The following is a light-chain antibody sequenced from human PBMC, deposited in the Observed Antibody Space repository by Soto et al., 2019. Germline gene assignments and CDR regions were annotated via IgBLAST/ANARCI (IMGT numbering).Light chain of an antibody. Sequence: QAVVTQPASVSGSPGQSITISCTGTSSDVGGYNYVSWYRQHPGKAPKLMIYDVTNRPSGVSNRFSGSKSGNTASLTISGLQAEDEADYYCSSYTSGGYVFGTGTKLTVL. CDR1: SSDVGGYNY. CDR2: DVT. V-gene: IGLV2-14*01. J-gene: IGLJ1*01. CDR3: SSYTSGGYV.